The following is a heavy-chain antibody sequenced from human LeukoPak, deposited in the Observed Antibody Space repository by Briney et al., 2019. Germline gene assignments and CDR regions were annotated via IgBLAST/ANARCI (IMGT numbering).Heavy chain of an antibody. J-gene: IGHJ4*02. D-gene: IGHD2-21*02. CDR2: ISSSGSTI. V-gene: IGHV3-11*01. CDR3: ASSPGGLAYCGGDCESYYFDY. CDR1: GFTFSDYY. Sequence: GGSLRLSCAASGFTFSDYYMSWIRQAPGKGLEWVSYISSSGSTIYYADSVKGRFTISRDNAKNSLYLQMNSLRAEDTAVYHCASSPGGLAYCGGDCESYYFDYWGQGTLVTVSS.